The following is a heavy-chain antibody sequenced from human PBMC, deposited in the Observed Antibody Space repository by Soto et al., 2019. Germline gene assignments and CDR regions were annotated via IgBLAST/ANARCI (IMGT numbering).Heavy chain of an antibody. D-gene: IGHD6-13*01. CDR3: ARQTTYSSSWFDY. Sequence: SETLSLTCTVSGGSIINYYWTWIRQAAGKGLEWVGRIYSSGSASYNPPLKSRLTMSVDTSKNQITLKLTSVTAADTALYYCARQTTYSSSWFDYWGHGTLVTVSS. CDR2: IYSSGSA. J-gene: IGHJ5*01. V-gene: IGHV4-4*07. CDR1: GGSIINYY.